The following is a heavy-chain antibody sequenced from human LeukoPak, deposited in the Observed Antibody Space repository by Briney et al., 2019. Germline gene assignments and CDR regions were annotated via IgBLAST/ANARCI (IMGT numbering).Heavy chain of an antibody. CDR3: AKSTRAVMAMMDV. CDR1: GFTFSSYG. Sequence: GGTLRLSCAASGFTFSSYGMSWVRQAPGKGLEWVSAISGSGGSTYYADSVKGRFTISRDNSKNTLYLQMNSLRAEDTAVYFCAKSTRAVMAMMDVWGKGTTVTVSS. CDR2: ISGSGGST. D-gene: IGHD3-16*01. J-gene: IGHJ6*04. V-gene: IGHV3-23*01.